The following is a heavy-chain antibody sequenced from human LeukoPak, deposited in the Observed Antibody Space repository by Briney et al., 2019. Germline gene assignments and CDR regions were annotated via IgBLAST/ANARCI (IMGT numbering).Heavy chain of an antibody. V-gene: IGHV1-8*01. Sequence: ASVKVSCKASGYTFTSYDINWVRQATGQGLEWMGWMNPNSGNTGYAQKFQGRVTMTRNTSISTAYMELSSLRSEDTAVYYCARGQSVAVPAAPTRLDPWGQGTLVTVSS. D-gene: IGHD2-2*01. CDR1: GYTFTSYD. CDR3: ARGQSVAVPAAPTRLDP. J-gene: IGHJ5*02. CDR2: MNPNSGNT.